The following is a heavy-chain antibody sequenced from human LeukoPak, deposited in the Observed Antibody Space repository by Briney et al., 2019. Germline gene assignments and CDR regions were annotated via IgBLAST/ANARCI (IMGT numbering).Heavy chain of an antibody. D-gene: IGHD1-26*01. CDR1: GYTFTSYG. V-gene: IGHV1-18*01. Sequence: ASVKVSCKASGYTFTSYGISWVRQAPGQGLEWMGWISAYNGNTNYAQKLQGRVTMTTDTSTSTAYMELRSLRSDDTAVYYCARDALVGATSLAWYGMDVWGQGTTVTVSS. CDR2: ISAYNGNT. J-gene: IGHJ6*02. CDR3: ARDALVGATSLAWYGMDV.